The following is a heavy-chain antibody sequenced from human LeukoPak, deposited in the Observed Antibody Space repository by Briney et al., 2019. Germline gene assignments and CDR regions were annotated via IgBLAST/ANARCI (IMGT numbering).Heavy chain of an antibody. V-gene: IGHV1-69*06. CDR2: IIPIFGTA. Sequence: SGKVSCKASGGTFSSYAISWVRQAPGQVLEWVGGIIPIFGTANYAQKFQGRVTITADKSTSTAYMELRSLRSDDTAVYYCARGGRYSSSSYGPFSRDEYFEYWGQGTLVTVSS. CDR3: ARGGRYSSSSYGPFSRDEYFEY. D-gene: IGHD6-13*01. CDR1: GGTFSSYA. J-gene: IGHJ4*02.